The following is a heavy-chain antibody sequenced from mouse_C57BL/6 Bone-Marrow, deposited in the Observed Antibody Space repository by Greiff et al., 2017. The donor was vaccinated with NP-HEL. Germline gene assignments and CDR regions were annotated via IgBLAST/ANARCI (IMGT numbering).Heavy chain of an antibody. CDR3: ARSDFLGAWFAY. D-gene: IGHD3-3*01. V-gene: IGHV1-69*01. J-gene: IGHJ3*01. Sequence: QVQLQQPGAELVMPGASVKLSCKASGYTFTSYWMHWVKQRPGQGLEWIGEIDPSDSYTNYNQQFKGKSTLTVDKSSSTAYMQLSSLTSEDSAVYYCARSDFLGAWFAYWGQGTLVTVSA. CDR1: GYTFTSYW. CDR2: IDPSDSYT.